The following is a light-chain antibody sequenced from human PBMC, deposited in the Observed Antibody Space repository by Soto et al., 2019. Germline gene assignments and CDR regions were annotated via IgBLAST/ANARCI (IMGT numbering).Light chain of an antibody. Sequence: EVVMTQSPATLSVSPGERATLSCRASQSVSSSLAWYQQKPGQAPRLLIYGASTRATGIPARFSGSGSGTEFTLTISSLESEDFVVYYCQQYNSWPPLTFGGGTKVEIK. CDR1: QSVSSS. CDR2: GAS. V-gene: IGKV3-15*01. J-gene: IGKJ4*01. CDR3: QQYNSWPPLT.